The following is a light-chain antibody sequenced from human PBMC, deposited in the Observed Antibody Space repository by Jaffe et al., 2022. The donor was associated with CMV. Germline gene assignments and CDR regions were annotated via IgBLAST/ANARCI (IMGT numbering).Light chain of an antibody. J-gene: IGLJ3*02. Sequence: SYELTQPSSVSVSPGQTARITCSGDVLAKKYARWFQQKAGQAPVLVIYKDTERPSGIPERFSGSSSGTTVTLTISGAQVEDEADYYCYSAPDNKRVFGGGTKLTVL. CDR2: KDT. V-gene: IGLV3-27*01. CDR3: YSAPDNKRV. CDR1: VLAKKY.